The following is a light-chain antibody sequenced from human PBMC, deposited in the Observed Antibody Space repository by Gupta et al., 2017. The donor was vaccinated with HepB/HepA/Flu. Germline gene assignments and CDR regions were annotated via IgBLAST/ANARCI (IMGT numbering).Light chain of an antibody. CDR1: QSVASN. CDR3: QQENYCPRT. Sequence: ETVMTQSLVTLSVSPGESVTLSWRASQSVASNLAWNQQQPGQAPRLLIYDASTRANGVPARFSGSGSGTEFTLTISSRQSEDVAVYYCQQENYCPRTFGQGTKVDIK. CDR2: DAS. V-gene: IGKV3-15*01. J-gene: IGKJ1*01.